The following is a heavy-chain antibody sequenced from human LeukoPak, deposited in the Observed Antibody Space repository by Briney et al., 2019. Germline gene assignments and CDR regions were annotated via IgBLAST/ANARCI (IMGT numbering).Heavy chain of an antibody. Sequence: GGSLRLSCAASGFTFSSYGMHWVRQAPGKGLEWVAVISYDGSNKYYADSVKGRFTTSRDNSKNTLYLQMNGLRAEDTAVYYCAKSTQWLVLKDAFDIWGQGTMVTVSS. CDR3: AKSTQWLVLKDAFDI. D-gene: IGHD6-19*01. CDR1: GFTFSSYG. V-gene: IGHV3-30*18. CDR2: ISYDGSNK. J-gene: IGHJ3*02.